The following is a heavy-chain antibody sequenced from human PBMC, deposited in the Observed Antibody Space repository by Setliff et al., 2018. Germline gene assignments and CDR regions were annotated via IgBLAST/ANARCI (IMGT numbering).Heavy chain of an antibody. CDR2: VYYSGTA. CDR1: DGSLSTYY. D-gene: IGHD5-12*01. CDR3: ARGGTFRYFDF. J-gene: IGHJ4*02. Sequence: CTVSDGSLSTYYWSWIRQPPGKGLEFIGYVYYSGTANYSPSLRSRLTISVDTSKNQFSLKLRSVTAADTAVYYCARGGTFRYFDFWGQGAPVTVSS. V-gene: IGHV4-59*01.